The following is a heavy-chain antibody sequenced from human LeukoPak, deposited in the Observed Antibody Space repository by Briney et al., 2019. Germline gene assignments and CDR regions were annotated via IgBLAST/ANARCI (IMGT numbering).Heavy chain of an antibody. CDR1: GGSLSSYY. CDR2: IYYSGST. J-gene: IGHJ4*02. Sequence: PSETLSLPCTFCGGSLSSYYWSWIRQPPGKGLEWVGYIYYSGSTNYNPSLKSRVTISVDTSKHQFSLKLSSVTAADTAVYYCARYVWGSYPTFEDYWGQGTLVTASS. D-gene: IGHD3-16*02. V-gene: IGHV4-59*01. CDR3: ARYVWGSYPTFEDY.